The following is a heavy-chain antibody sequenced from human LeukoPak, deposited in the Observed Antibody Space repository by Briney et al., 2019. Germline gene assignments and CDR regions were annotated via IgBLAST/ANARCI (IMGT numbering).Heavy chain of an antibody. CDR2: INPNSGGT. J-gene: IGHJ6*02. V-gene: IGHV1-2*02. CDR1: GYTFTGCY. Sequence: GASVKVSCRASGYTFTGCYMHWVRQAPGQGLEWMGWINPNSGGTGCAQKFQGRVTVARDTSIGTAYMELSRLRSDDTAVYYCARVNYYCGSGSYSYYYGMDVWGQGTTVTVSS. CDR3: ARVNYYCGSGSYSYYYGMDV. D-gene: IGHD3-10*01.